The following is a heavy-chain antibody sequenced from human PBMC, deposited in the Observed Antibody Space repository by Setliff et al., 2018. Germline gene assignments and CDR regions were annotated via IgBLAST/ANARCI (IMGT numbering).Heavy chain of an antibody. CDR1: GYTFTTYT. Sequence: SVKVSCKASGYTFTTYTMNWVRQAPGQGLEWMGWINTNTGNPTYAQGFTGRFVFSLDTSVSTAYLQINSLEAEDTAVYYCARGSGTYASSSRVFHYWGQGTLVTVSS. CDR3: ARGSGTYASSSRVFHY. V-gene: IGHV7-4-1*02. D-gene: IGHD6-6*01. J-gene: IGHJ4*02. CDR2: INTNTGNP.